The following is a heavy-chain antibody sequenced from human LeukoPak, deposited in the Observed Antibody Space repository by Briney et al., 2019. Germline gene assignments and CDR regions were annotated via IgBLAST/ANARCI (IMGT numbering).Heavy chain of an antibody. Sequence: PGASVKVSCKASGYTFSDYAIHWVRQAPGQRLKWMGWIDAGNGNTRYSQKFQGRVTITRDTSTSTAYIELRSLRSEDTAMYYCARGSTSDWPLDHWGQETLVTISS. J-gene: IGHJ4*02. D-gene: IGHD2-2*01. CDR2: IDAGNGNT. V-gene: IGHV1-3*01. CDR3: ARGSTSDWPLDH. CDR1: GYTFSDYA.